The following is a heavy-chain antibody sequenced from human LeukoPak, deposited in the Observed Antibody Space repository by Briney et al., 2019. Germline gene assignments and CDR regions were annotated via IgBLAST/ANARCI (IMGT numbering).Heavy chain of an antibody. CDR1: GYTFTSCG. Sequence: SVKVSCKASGYTFTSCGINWVRQAPGQGLEWIGWIVVGDGHTNYAQKFQERVTITWDTSTKTAYMELSSLRSEDTAVYYCAATTSGYKWFDPWGQGTLVTVSS. CDR3: AATTSGYKWFDP. V-gene: IGHV1-58*02. CDR2: IVVGDGHT. D-gene: IGHD3-22*01. J-gene: IGHJ5*02.